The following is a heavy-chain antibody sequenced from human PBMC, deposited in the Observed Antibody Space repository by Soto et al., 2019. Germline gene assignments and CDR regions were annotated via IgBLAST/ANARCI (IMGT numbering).Heavy chain of an antibody. D-gene: IGHD4-17*01. J-gene: IGHJ4*02. CDR2: ISAYNGNT. CDR1: GYTFTSYG. V-gene: IGHV1-18*01. Sequence: ASVKVSCKASGYTFTSYGISWVRQAPGQGLEWMGWISAYNGNTNYAQKLQGRVTMTTDTSTSTAYMELRSLRSDDTAVYDCARNAKPDYGGNSGRVGPWSYWGQGTLVTVSS. CDR3: ARNAKPDYGGNSGRVGPWSY.